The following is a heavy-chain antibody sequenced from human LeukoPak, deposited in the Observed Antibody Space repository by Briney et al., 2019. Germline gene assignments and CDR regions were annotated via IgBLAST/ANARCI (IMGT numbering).Heavy chain of an antibody. CDR3: ALGSNRYDSSDFDH. J-gene: IGHJ4*02. V-gene: IGHV3-15*01. CDR1: GFTFSNAW. Sequence: GGSLTLSCAASGFTFSNAWMNWVRHAPGKGLEWVGRIYRRADGGTREYAAPVQGRFIISRDDSRNTLDLQMYSLQTEDSALYYCALGSNRYDSSDFDHWGVGTLVTVSS. CDR2: IYRRADGGTR. D-gene: IGHD3-22*01.